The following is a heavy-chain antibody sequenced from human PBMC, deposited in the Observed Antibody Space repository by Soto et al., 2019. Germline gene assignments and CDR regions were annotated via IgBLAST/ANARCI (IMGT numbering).Heavy chain of an antibody. CDR1: GFTFSSYW. J-gene: IGHJ4*02. Sequence: GGSLRLSCAASGFTFSSYWMSWVRQAPGKGLEWVANIKQDGSEKYYVDSVKGRFTISRDNAKNSLYLQMNSLRAEDTAVYYCATYYGSGSYWTYFDYWGQGTLVTVSS. D-gene: IGHD3-10*01. V-gene: IGHV3-7*01. CDR2: IKQDGSEK. CDR3: ATYYGSGSYWTYFDY.